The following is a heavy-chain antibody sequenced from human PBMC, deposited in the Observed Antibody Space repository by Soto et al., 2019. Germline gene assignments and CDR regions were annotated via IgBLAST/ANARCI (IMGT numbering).Heavy chain of an antibody. V-gene: IGHV4-4*02. J-gene: IGHJ5*02. CDR3: ARVWTTVTNWFDP. CDR1: GGSISSSNW. Sequence: QVQLQESGPGLVKPSGTLSLTCAVSGGSISSSNWWSWVRQPPGKGLEWIGEIYHSGSTNYNPSRQSRVTLSGDKSNNQSSLKLSSVTAADTAVYYCARVWTTVTNWFDPWGQGTLVTVSS. D-gene: IGHD4-17*01. CDR2: IYHSGST.